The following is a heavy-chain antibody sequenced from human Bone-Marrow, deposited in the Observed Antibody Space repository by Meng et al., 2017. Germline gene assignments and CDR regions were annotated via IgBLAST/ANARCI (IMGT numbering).Heavy chain of an antibody. D-gene: IGHD3-22*01. Sequence: ASVTVSCKASGYTFTGYYMHWVRQAPGQGLEWMGWINPNSGGTNYAQKFQGRVTMTRDTSISTAYMELSRRRSDDPAVYYCARARDRDSSGYYYVDYYYGMDVWGQGTTVTVSS. CDR1: GYTFTGYY. CDR3: ARARDRDSSGYYYVDYYYGMDV. CDR2: INPNSGGT. J-gene: IGHJ6*02. V-gene: IGHV1-2*02.